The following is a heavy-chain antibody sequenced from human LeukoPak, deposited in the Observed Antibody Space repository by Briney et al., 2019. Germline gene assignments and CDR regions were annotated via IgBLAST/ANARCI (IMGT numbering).Heavy chain of an antibody. Sequence: GGSLRLSCSASGFSFSSFAMHWVRQAPGKGLEYVSAISSNGGSTYYADSVKGRFTISRDNSKNTLHFQMSSLRAEDTAVYYCVLRRGDDGEKWGEGTLVTVSS. CDR1: GFSFSSFA. CDR2: ISSNGGST. D-gene: IGHD4-17*01. CDR3: VLRRGDDGEK. J-gene: IGHJ4*02. V-gene: IGHV3-64D*06.